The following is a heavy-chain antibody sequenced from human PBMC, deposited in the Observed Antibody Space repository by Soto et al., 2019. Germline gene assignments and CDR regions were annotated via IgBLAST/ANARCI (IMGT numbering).Heavy chain of an antibody. Sequence: ASVKVSCKVSGYTLTELSMHWVRQAPGKGLEWMGGFDPEDGETIYAQKFQGRVTMTEDTSTDTAYMELSSLRSEDTAVYYCATDHVAANYFDYWGQGTLVTVSS. CDR1: GYTLTELS. D-gene: IGHD1-26*01. CDR2: FDPEDGET. CDR3: ATDHVAANYFDY. J-gene: IGHJ4*02. V-gene: IGHV1-24*01.